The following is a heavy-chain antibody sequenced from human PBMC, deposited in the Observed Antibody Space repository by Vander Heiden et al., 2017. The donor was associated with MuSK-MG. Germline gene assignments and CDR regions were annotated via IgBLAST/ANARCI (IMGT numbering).Heavy chain of an antibody. CDR3: ARDSQYYDYIWGSYRYSSHFDY. D-gene: IGHD3-16*02. CDR1: GFIFSTYA. CDR2: ISSDGNKK. V-gene: IGHV3-30*04. Sequence: QVQLVESGGGVVQPGRSLRLSCAASGFIFSTYAMHWVRQAPGKGLEWVSVISSDGNKKYYADSVKGRFTISRDNSKNTLYLQMNSLRAEDTAVFYCARDSQYYDYIWGSYRYSSHFDYWGQGTLVTVSS. J-gene: IGHJ4*02.